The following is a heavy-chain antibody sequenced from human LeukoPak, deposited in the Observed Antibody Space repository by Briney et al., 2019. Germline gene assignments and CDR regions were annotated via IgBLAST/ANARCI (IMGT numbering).Heavy chain of an antibody. D-gene: IGHD3-22*01. CDR3: ARDRDSSGYFFDY. CDR2: IYYSGST. V-gene: IGHV4-31*03. Sequence: PSQTLSLTCTVSGGSISSGGYYWSWIRQHPGKGLEWIGYIYYSGSTYYNPSLKSRVTISVDTSKNRFSLKLSSVTAADTAVYYCARDRDSSGYFFDYWGQGTLVTVSS. J-gene: IGHJ4*02. CDR1: GGSISSGGYY.